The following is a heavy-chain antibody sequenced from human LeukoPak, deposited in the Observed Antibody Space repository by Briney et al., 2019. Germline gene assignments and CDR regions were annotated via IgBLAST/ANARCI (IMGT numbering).Heavy chain of an antibody. CDR3: ARLYGVYLIDY. V-gene: IGHV3-33*01. CDR2: IWFGGSQE. D-gene: IGHD4-17*01. CDR1: ASDFSRHD. J-gene: IGHJ4*02. Sequence: PXGSLRLSCAASASDFSRHDMHWVRQAPGQWLESLAIIWFGGSQEYYADPVRGRFTVSRDHSNIMVYLQMNSRRDEDKGFYYCARLYGVYLIDYWGQGTLVTVSS.